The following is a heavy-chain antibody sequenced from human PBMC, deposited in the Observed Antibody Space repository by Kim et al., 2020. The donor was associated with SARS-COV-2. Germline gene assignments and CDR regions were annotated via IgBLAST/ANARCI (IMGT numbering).Heavy chain of an antibody. Sequence: GGSLRLSCAASGFTFSSCGMHWVRQAPGKGLEWVAVIWYDGSNKYYADSVKGRFTISRDNSKNTLYLQMNSLRAEDTAVYYCAKTYDSSCFPLPTSNWGQGTLVTVAS. J-gene: IGHJ1*01. CDR1: GFTFSSCG. D-gene: IGHD3-22*01. CDR3: AKTYDSSCFPLPTSN. CDR2: IWYDGSNK. V-gene: IGHV3-33*06.